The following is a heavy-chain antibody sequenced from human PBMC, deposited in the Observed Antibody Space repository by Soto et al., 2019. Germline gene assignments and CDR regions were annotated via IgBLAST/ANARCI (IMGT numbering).Heavy chain of an antibody. Sequence: GGSLRLSCAASGFTFDDYAMHWVRQAPGKGLEWVSGISWNSGSIGYADSVKGRFTISRDNAKNSLYLQMNSLRAEDTASYYCAKAAGYYDSSVRFDPWGQGTLVTVSS. CDR1: GFTFDDYA. J-gene: IGHJ5*02. CDR3: AKAAGYYDSSVRFDP. V-gene: IGHV3-9*01. D-gene: IGHD3-22*01. CDR2: ISWNSGSI.